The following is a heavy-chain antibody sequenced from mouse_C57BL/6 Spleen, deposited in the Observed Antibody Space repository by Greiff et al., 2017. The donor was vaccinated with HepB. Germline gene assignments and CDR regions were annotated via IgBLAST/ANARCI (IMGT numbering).Heavy chain of an antibody. V-gene: IGHV1-63*01. Sequence: VQLVESGAELVRPGTSVKMSCTASGYTFTNDWIGWAKQRPGHGLEWIGEIYPGGGYTDYDEKFKGKATLTADKSSSTPYMQFSSLTSEDSAIYSCAKGGTGGFDYWGQGTTLTASS. CDR1: GYTFTNDW. D-gene: IGHD4-1*01. J-gene: IGHJ2*01. CDR3: AKGGTGGFDY. CDR2: IYPGGGYT.